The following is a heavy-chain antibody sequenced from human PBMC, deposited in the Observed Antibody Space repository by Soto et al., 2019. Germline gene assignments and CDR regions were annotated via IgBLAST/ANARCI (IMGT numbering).Heavy chain of an antibody. CDR1: GFTFSDYA. CDR2: VSNTGGSS. D-gene: IGHD3-22*01. Sequence: PGGSLRLSCTASGFTFSDYAMTWVRQAPGKGLEWVSSVSNTGGSSFYADSVKGRFAISRDNSRNTLYLQINSLRAVDTAMYYCTKDSDSSGHYFGGWFDPWGQGTLVTVSS. CDR3: TKDSDSSGHYFGGWFDP. V-gene: IGHV3-23*01. J-gene: IGHJ5*02.